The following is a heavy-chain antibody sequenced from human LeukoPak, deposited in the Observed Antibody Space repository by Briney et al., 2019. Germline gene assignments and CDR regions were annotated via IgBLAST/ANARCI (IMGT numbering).Heavy chain of an antibody. J-gene: IGHJ3*02. CDR3: ARAGIEGGAFDI. Sequence: GGSLRLSCTASGFTFRNYWMHWVRQAPGKGPVWVSRIISDETTTTYAGSVAGRFTISRDNAKNTLYLQMNSLRAEDTAVYYCARAGIEGGAFDIWGQGTMVTVSS. V-gene: IGHV3-74*01. CDR2: IISDETTT. D-gene: IGHD1-26*01. CDR1: GFTFRNYW.